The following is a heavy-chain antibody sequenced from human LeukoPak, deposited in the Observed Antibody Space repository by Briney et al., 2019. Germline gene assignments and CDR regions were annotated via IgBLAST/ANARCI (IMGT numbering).Heavy chain of an antibody. CDR3: ARGKKTRGCSSTSCYRPYYYYMDV. V-gene: IGHV1-8*01. D-gene: IGHD2-2*01. CDR2: MNPNSGNT. Sequence: ASVKVPCKASGYTFTSYDINWVRQATGQGLEWMGWMNPNSGNTGYAQKFQGRVAMTRNTSISTAYMELSSLRSEDTAVYYCARGKKTRGCSSTSCYRPYYYYMDVWGKGTTVTVSS. J-gene: IGHJ6*03. CDR1: GYTFTSYD.